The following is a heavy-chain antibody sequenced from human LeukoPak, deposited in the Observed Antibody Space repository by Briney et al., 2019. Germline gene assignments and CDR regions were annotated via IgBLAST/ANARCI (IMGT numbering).Heavy chain of an antibody. Sequence: SETLSLTCTVSGGSISSYYWSWIRQPPGKGLEWIGYIYYSGSTNYNPSLKSRVTISVDTSKNQFSLKLSSVTAADTAVYYCARAPLSPYGDSGGYFDYWGQGTLVTVSS. CDR2: IYYSGST. CDR3: ARAPLSPYGDSGGYFDY. V-gene: IGHV4-59*01. CDR1: GGSISSYY. J-gene: IGHJ4*02. D-gene: IGHD4-17*01.